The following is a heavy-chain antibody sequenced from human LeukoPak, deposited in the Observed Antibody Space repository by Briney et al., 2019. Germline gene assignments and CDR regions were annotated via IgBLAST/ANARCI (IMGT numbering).Heavy chain of an antibody. Sequence: ASVKVSCKASGYTFTAYYMHWVRQAPGQGLEWMGWINPNSGGTNYAQKFQGRVTMTRDTSISTAYMELSRLRSDDTAVYYCARAFYCSSTSCYANMVDYWGQGTLVTVSS. V-gene: IGHV1-2*02. CDR3: ARAFYCSSTSCYANMVDY. J-gene: IGHJ4*02. CDR2: INPNSGGT. CDR1: GYTFTAYY. D-gene: IGHD2-2*01.